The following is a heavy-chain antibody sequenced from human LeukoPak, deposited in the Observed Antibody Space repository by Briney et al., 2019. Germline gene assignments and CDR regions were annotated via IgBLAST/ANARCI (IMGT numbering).Heavy chain of an antibody. Sequence: GGSLRLSCAASGFTFSGYWMYWVRQVPGKGLVWVSGIKSDGSETTYADSVRGRFTISRDNAKNSLYLQMNSLRAEDTALYYCAKAGDYYTPDYWGQGTLVTVSS. CDR1: GFTFSGYW. CDR3: AKAGDYYTPDY. J-gene: IGHJ4*02. CDR2: IKSDGSET. V-gene: IGHV3-74*01. D-gene: IGHD2-21*02.